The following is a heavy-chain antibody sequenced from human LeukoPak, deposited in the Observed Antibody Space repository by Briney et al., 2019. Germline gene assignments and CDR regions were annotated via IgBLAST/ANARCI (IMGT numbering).Heavy chain of an antibody. J-gene: IGHJ4*02. CDR1: GFTFSSYA. D-gene: IGHD6-13*01. V-gene: IGHV3-23*01. Sequence: GGSLRLSCAASGFTFSSYAMGWVRQAPGKGLEWVSAISGSGGSTYYADSVKGRFTISRDNSKNTLYLQMNSLRAEDTAVYYCAKDSSSWYEAGGYWGQGTLVTVSS. CDR2: ISGSGGST. CDR3: AKDSSSWYEAGGY.